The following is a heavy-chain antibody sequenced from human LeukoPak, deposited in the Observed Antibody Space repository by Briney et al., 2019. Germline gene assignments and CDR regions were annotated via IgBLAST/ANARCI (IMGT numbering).Heavy chain of an antibody. V-gene: IGHV3-9*01. J-gene: IGHJ4*02. Sequence: QTGGSLRLSCAASGFTFDDYAMHWVRQAPGKGLELVSGISWNSGSIGYADSVKGRFTISRDNAKNSLYLQMNSLRAEDTAVYYCAREGNGYYYNSRVAYWGQGTLVTVSS. CDR1: GFTFDDYA. D-gene: IGHD3-22*01. CDR2: ISWNSGSI. CDR3: AREGNGYYYNSRVAY.